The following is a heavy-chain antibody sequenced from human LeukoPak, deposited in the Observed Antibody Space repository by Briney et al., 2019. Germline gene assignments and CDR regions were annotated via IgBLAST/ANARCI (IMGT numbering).Heavy chain of an antibody. Sequence: ASVKVSCKASGYTFTGYHIHWVRQAPGQGLEWMGWINSNSGGTNYAQKFQGRVTMTRDTSINTAYMELSSLRSDDTAVYYCARDGRGFYFPLDTFDIWGQGTMVTVSS. J-gene: IGHJ3*02. D-gene: IGHD3-22*01. CDR2: INSNSGGT. CDR1: GYTFTGYH. V-gene: IGHV1-2*02. CDR3: ARDGRGFYFPLDTFDI.